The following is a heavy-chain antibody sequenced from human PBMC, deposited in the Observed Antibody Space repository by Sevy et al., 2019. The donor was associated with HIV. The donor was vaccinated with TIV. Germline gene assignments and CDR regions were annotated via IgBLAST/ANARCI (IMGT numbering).Heavy chain of an antibody. D-gene: IGHD4-17*01. V-gene: IGHV3-30-3*01. CDR2: ISYDGSNK. CDR1: GFTFSSYA. CDR3: GGTTRIDY. Sequence: GGSLRLSGAASGFTFSSYAMHWVRQAPGKGLEWVAVISYDGSNKYYADSVKGRFTISRDNSKNTLYLQMNSLRAEDTAVYYCGGTTRIDYWGQGTLVTVSS. J-gene: IGHJ4*02.